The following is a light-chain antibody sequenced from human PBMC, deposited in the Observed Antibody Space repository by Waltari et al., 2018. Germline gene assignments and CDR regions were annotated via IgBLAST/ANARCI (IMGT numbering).Light chain of an antibody. J-gene: IGLJ1*01. V-gene: IGLV2-23*01. Sequence: QSALTQPASVSGSPGQSITISCTGISSDVETFNLVSWYQQYPGKAPKLIIFEGNKRPSRVSNRFSCSKSGNTASLTISGLQTEDEADYFCCAYAVNSVFGTGTKVTVL. CDR2: EGN. CDR1: SSDVETFNL. CDR3: CAYAVNSV.